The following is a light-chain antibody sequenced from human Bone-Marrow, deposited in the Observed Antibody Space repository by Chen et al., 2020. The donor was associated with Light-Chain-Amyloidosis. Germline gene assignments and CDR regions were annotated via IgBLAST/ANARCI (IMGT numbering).Light chain of an antibody. Sequence: QSALTPPASVSGSPGQSITISCTGTSSDVGGDNHVSWYQQHPDKAPKLMIYEVTNRPSWVPDRFSGSKSDNTASLTISGLQTEDEADYFCSSYTITNTLVFGSGTRAT. CDR1: SSDVGGDNH. CDR3: SSYTITNTLV. J-gene: IGLJ1*01. CDR2: EVT. V-gene: IGLV2-14*01.